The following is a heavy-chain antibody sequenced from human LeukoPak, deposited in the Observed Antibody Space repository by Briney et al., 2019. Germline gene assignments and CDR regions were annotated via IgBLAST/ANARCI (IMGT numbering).Heavy chain of an antibody. CDR2: IWYDGSNK. CDR1: GFTFSSYA. D-gene: IGHD6-19*01. CDR3: ARGAVYSSGWARNWFDP. Sequence: PGGSLRLSCAASGFTFSSYAMRWVRQAPGKGLEWVAVIWYDGSNKYYADSVKGRFTISRDNSKNTLYLQMNSLRAEDTAVYYCARGAVYSSGWARNWFDPWGQGTLVTVSS. V-gene: IGHV3-33*08. J-gene: IGHJ5*02.